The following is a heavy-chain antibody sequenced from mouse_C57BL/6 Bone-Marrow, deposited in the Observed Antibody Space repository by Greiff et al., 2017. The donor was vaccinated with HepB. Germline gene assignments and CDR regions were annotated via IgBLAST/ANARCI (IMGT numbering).Heavy chain of an antibody. V-gene: IGHV7-3*01. J-gene: IGHJ4*01. Sequence: EVQLVESGGGLVQPGGSLSLSCAASGFTFTDYYMSWVRQPPGKALEWMGFIRNKANGYTTEYSASVKGRFTISRDKSQSTLYLQMNALRAEDSATYYCARSGGSMDYWGQGTSVTVSS. CDR3: ARSGGSMDY. CDR1: GFTFTDYY. CDR2: IRNKANGYTT.